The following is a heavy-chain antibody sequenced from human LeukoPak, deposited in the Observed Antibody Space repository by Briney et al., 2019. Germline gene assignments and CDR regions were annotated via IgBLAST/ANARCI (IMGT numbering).Heavy chain of an antibody. CDR2: ATGSGGNT. J-gene: IGHJ4*02. CDR3: VKDRLLSGSYCDY. CDR1: GFTFSNYA. D-gene: IGHD1-26*01. Sequence: GGSLRLSCAASGFTFSNYAMTWVRRAPGKGLEWVSTATGSGGNTYYADSVKGRFTISRDNSKNTLYLQMNSLRAEDTAVYYCVKDRLLSGSYCDYWGQGTLVTVSS. V-gene: IGHV3-23*01.